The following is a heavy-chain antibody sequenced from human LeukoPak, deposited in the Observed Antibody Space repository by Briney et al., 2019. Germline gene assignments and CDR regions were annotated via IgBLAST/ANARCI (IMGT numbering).Heavy chain of an antibody. CDR3: ASDVLEPARYDAFDV. J-gene: IGHJ3*01. CDR1: GYTFTGYY. D-gene: IGHD2-2*01. CDR2: INPHNGDT. Sequence: ASVKVSCKASGYTFTGYYIHWVRQAPGQGLECVGWINPHNGDTYSTEKFQGRVTMTRDTSITTAFMELSGLTYDDTAVYYCASDVLEPARYDAFDVWDQGTMVTVSS. V-gene: IGHV1-2*02.